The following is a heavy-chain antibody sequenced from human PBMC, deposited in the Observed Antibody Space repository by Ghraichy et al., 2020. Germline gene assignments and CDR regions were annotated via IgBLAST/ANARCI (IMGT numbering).Heavy chain of an antibody. Sequence: GESLNISCAASGFPFSYYAMMWVRQAPGKGLEWVSAISGSVSGAGTYYADSVKGRFTISRDNSKNTVFLQMNSLRAEDTAIYYCANNFDFWGQGTLVTVSS. J-gene: IGHJ4*02. V-gene: IGHV3-23*01. CDR2: ISGSVSGAGT. CDR1: GFPFSYYA. CDR3: ANNFDF.